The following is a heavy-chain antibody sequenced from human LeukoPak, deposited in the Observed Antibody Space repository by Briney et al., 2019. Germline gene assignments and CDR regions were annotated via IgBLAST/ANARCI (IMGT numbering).Heavy chain of an antibody. CDR2: IYYSGDT. D-gene: IGHD2-2*02. Sequence: SETLSLTCTVSGGTISSYFRSWIRQPPGKGLEWIGYIYYSGDTNYNPSLKSRVTISVDMSKNQFSLKLSSVTAADTAVYYCARLLNKYRLDYWGQGTLVTVSS. V-gene: IGHV4-59*08. J-gene: IGHJ4*02. CDR3: ARLLNKYRLDY. CDR1: GGTISSYF.